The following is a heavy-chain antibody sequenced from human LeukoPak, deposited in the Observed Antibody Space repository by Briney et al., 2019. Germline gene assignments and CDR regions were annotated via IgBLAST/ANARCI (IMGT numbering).Heavy chain of an antibody. CDR1: GGSFSGYY. J-gene: IGHJ4*02. CDR3: ARDRYYYDSSGYYYNDY. V-gene: IGHV4-34*01. Sequence: PETLFLTCAVYGGSFSGYYWSWIRQPPGKGLEWIGEINHSGSTNYNPSLKSRVTMSVDTSKNQFSLKLRSVTAADTAVYYCARDRYYYDSSGYYYNDYWGQGTLVTVSS. CDR2: INHSGST. D-gene: IGHD3-22*01.